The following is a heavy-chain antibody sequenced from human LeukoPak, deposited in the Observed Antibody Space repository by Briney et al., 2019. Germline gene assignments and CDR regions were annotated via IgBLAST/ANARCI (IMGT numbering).Heavy chain of an antibody. CDR3: AKAHGGSYHSGID. V-gene: IGHV3-23*01. CDR1: GFTFTSYA. CDR2: ISGSGGST. Sequence: GGSLRLSCAASGFTFTSYAMNWVRQAPGKGLEWVSGISGSGGSTYYADSVKGRFSISRDNFKNTLYLQLNSLRVEDTAVCYCAKAHGGSYHSGIDWGQGTLVIVSS. J-gene: IGHJ4*02. D-gene: IGHD1-26*01.